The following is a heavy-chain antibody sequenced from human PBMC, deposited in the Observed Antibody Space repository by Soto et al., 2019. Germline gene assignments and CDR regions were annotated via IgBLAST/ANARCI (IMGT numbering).Heavy chain of an antibody. V-gene: IGHV3-48*03. Sequence: PGGSLRLSCAASGFTFSSYEMNWVRQAPGKGLEGVSYISSSGSTIYYADSVKGRFTISRDNAKNSLYLQMNSLRAEDTAVYYCARDFGHGYYLDYWGRGTLVTVSS. CDR1: GFTFSSYE. J-gene: IGHJ4*02. CDR3: ARDFGHGYYLDY. D-gene: IGHD3-3*01. CDR2: ISSSGSTI.